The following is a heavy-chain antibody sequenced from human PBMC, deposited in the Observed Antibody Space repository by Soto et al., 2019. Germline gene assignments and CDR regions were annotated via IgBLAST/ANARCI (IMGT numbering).Heavy chain of an antibody. CDR3: ARGFGSSWTTFDY. V-gene: IGHV4-39*02. CDR1: GDSISSSDHF. CDR2: IYYTGST. Sequence: SETLSLTCTVSGDSISSSDHFWGWIRQPPEKGLEWIGSIYYTGSTYYNPSLKSRVTISVDTSKNHFSLNLRSVIAADTAVFYCARGFGSSWTTFDYWGQGSLVTVSS. J-gene: IGHJ4*02. D-gene: IGHD6-13*01.